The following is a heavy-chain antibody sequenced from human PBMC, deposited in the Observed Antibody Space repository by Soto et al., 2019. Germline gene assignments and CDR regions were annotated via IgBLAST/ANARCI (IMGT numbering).Heavy chain of an antibody. Sequence: KASETLSLTCSVSGASIRSGGYYWSWLRQSPGKGLEWIGHIYYTGSTFYSPSLKSRLTISLDTSKNQSSLDLRSVTAADTAMHYCARIEMASIKWGRGTLVTVSS. CDR1: GASIRSGGYY. CDR2: IYYTGST. V-gene: IGHV4-31*03. J-gene: IGHJ4*02. CDR3: ARIEMASIK.